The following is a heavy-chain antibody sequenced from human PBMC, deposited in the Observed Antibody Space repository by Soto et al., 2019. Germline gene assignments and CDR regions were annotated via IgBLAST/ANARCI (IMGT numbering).Heavy chain of an antibody. D-gene: IGHD4-17*01. V-gene: IGHV1-69*01. CDR1: GGTFSSYA. J-gene: IGHJ4*02. CDR2: IIPIFGTA. Sequence: QVQLVQSGAEVKKPGSSVKVSCKASGGTFSSYAISWVRQAPGQGLEWMGGIIPIFGTANYAQKFQGRVTITADESTSTAYMEVSSLRSEDTAVYYCAREGWTTVVQQGYYFDYWGQGTLVTVSS. CDR3: AREGWTTVVQQGYYFDY.